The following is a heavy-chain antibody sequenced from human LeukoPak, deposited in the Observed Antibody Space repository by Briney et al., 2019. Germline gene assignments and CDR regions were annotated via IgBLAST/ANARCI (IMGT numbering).Heavy chain of an antibody. D-gene: IGHD3-16*01. V-gene: IGHV4-39*07. Sequence: PSETLSLTCTVSGGSISSSSYYWGWIRQPPGKGLEWIGSIYYSGSSYYSPSLKSRVTISVDTSKNQFSLKLSSVTAADTAVYYCARVSSTFFDYWGQGTLVTVSS. CDR2: IYYSGSS. J-gene: IGHJ4*02. CDR3: ARVSSTFFDY. CDR1: GGSISSSSYY.